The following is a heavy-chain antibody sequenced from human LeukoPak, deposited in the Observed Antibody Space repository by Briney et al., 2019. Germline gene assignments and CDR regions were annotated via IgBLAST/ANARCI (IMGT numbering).Heavy chain of an antibody. J-gene: IGHJ3*02. CDR2: ISYDGSNK. D-gene: IGHD3-10*01. Sequence: GGSLRLSCAASGFTFKNYAMHWARQAPGKGLEWVALISYDGSNKYDADSVKGRFTISRGNSKNTLYLQMNSLRGEDTAVYYCARDFGPVAFDIWGQGTMVSVSS. CDR3: ARDFGPVAFDI. V-gene: IGHV3-30-3*01. CDR1: GFTFKNYA.